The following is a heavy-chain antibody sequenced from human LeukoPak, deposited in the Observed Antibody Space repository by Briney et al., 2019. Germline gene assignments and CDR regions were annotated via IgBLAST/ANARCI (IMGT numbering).Heavy chain of an antibody. CDR2: IYHSGST. V-gene: IGHV4-30-2*01. Sequence: SQTLSLTCAVSGGSISSGGYSWSWIRQPPGKGLEWIGYIYHSGSTYYNPSLKSRVTISVDRSKNQFSLKLSSVTAADTAVYYCAGEASPSGMDVWGQGTTVTVSS. J-gene: IGHJ6*02. CDR3: AGEASPSGMDV. CDR1: GGSISSGGYS.